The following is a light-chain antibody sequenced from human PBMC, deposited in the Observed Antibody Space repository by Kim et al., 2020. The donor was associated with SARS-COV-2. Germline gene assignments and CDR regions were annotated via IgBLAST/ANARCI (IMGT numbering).Light chain of an antibody. V-gene: IGLV3-1*01. CDR2: QDT. CDR1: KLGDNY. Sequence: SYELTQPPSVSVSPGQTASITCFGDKLGDNYVSWYQQRPGQSPVVVIYQDTNRPSGIPERFSGSNSGNTATLTISGAQAMAEADYYCQAWDSSTAVFGGG. J-gene: IGLJ3*02. CDR3: QAWDSSTAV.